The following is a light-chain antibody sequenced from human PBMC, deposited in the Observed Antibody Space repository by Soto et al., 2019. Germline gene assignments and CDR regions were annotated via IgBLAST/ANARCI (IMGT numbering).Light chain of an antibody. V-gene: IGLV2-8*01. CDR3: SSHAGIDNLV. CDR1: SSDVGGYNF. CDR2: EVT. J-gene: IGLJ3*02. Sequence: QSALTQPPSASGSPGQSVAISCTGTSSDVGGYNFVYWYQQHPGKAPKLIIYEVTKRPSGVPDRFSGSKSDNTASLTVSGLQAEDEAYYYCSSHAGIDNLVFGGGTKLTVL.